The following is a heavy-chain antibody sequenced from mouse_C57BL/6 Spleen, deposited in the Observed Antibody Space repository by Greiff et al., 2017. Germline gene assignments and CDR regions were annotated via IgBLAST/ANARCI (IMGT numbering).Heavy chain of an antibody. D-gene: IGHD1-1*01. J-gene: IGHJ2*01. V-gene: IGHV3-6*01. CDR3: ERGITTVVAKGDYFDY. CDR1: GYSITSGYY. CDR2: ISYDGSN. Sequence: EVKLVESGPGLVKPSQSLSLTCSVTGYSITSGYYWNWIRQFPGNKLEWMGYISYDGSNNSNPSLKNRISIARDTSKNQFFLKLNSVTTEDTATYYCERGITTVVAKGDYFDYWGQGTTLTVSS.